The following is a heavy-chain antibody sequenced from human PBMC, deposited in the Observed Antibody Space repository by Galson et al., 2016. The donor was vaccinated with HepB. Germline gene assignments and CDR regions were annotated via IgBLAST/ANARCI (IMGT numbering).Heavy chain of an antibody. CDR1: GNTFTGYY. Sequence: SVKVSCKASGNTFTGYYVHWLRQAPGQGLEWIGFLNYKTGGTKYAQRFQGRVTMTRDTSISTAHMDLSRLTSDDTAVYYCARDNDPGTYFDLWGRGTLVTVSS. D-gene: IGHD1-1*01. CDR3: ARDNDPGTYFDL. J-gene: IGHJ2*01. V-gene: IGHV1-2*02. CDR2: LNYKTGGT.